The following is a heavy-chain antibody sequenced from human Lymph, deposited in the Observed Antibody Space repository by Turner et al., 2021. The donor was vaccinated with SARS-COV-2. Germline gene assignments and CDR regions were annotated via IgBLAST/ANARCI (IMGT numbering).Heavy chain of an antibody. D-gene: IGHD1-26*01. CDR1: GGTFSSYA. Sequence: QLQLVQSGAEVKKPGSSVQVSCKASGGTFSSYAISWVRQAPGQGREWRGRISPILGIANYAQKFQGRVTITADKSTSTAYMELSSLRSEDTAVYYCARGRLDSYSGSYYSWLDPWGQGTLVTVSS. CDR3: ARGRLDSYSGSYYSWLDP. CDR2: ISPILGIA. V-gene: IGHV1-69*04. J-gene: IGHJ5*02.